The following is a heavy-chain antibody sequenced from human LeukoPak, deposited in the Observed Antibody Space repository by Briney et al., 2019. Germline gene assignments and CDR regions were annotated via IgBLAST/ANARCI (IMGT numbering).Heavy chain of an antibody. Sequence: GRSLRLSCAASGFTFSSYGMHWVRQAPGKGLEWVAVISYDGSNKYYADFVKGRFTISRDNSKNTLYLQMNSLRAEDTAVYYCVKVITMVRGVIKNYYGMDVWGKGTTSPSPQ. J-gene: IGHJ6*04. D-gene: IGHD3-10*01. CDR3: VKVITMVRGVIKNYYGMDV. CDR1: GFTFSSYG. V-gene: IGHV3-30*18. CDR2: ISYDGSNK.